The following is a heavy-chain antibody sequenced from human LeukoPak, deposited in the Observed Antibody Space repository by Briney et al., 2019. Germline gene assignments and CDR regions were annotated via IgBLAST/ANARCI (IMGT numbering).Heavy chain of an antibody. V-gene: IGHV4-4*07. D-gene: IGHD2-21*02. CDR2: IYTSGST. CDR3: ASGGEVGDCYYY. J-gene: IGHJ4*02. CDR1: GGSISSYY. Sequence: SGTLSLTCTVSGGSISSYYWSWIRQPAGKGLEWIGRIYTSGSTNYNPSLKSRVTMSVDTSKNQFSLKLSHGTAADTAVYYCASGGEVGDCYYYWGQGTLVTVPS.